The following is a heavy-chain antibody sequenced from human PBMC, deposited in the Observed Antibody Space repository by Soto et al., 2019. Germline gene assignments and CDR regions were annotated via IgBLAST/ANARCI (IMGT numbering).Heavy chain of an antibody. Sequence: SETLSLTCTVSGGSISSYYWSWIRQPPGKGLEWIGYIYYSGSTNYNPSLKSRVTISVDTSKNQFSLKLSSVTAADTAVYYCARTGYSSSWYPNWFDPWGQGTLVTVS. V-gene: IGHV4-59*08. CDR2: IYYSGST. J-gene: IGHJ5*02. D-gene: IGHD6-13*01. CDR3: ARTGYSSSWYPNWFDP. CDR1: GGSISSYY.